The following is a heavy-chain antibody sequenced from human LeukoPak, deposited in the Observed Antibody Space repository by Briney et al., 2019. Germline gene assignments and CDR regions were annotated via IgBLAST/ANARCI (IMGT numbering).Heavy chain of an antibody. Sequence: PSETLSLTCTVSGDSLSSYFWSWIRQPPGKGLEWIAYVHYSESTNYNPSLKSRVTISLDTAWNQFSLMLSSVTAADTALYYCARDRRWEQLHAFDLWGPGAMVTVSS. V-gene: IGHV4-59*01. J-gene: IGHJ3*01. CDR2: VHYSEST. D-gene: IGHD1-26*01. CDR1: GDSLSSYF. CDR3: ARDRRWEQLHAFDL.